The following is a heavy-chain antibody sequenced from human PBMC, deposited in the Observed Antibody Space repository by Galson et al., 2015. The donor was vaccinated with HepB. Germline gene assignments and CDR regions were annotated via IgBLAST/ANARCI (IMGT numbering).Heavy chain of an antibody. J-gene: IGHJ6*02. D-gene: IGHD2-15*01. CDR1: GYTFTSHD. CDR2: VNPNSGAT. V-gene: IGHV1-2*02. CDR3: ARDRSYCSGGRCYSGYYYGLDV. Sequence: SVKVSCKASGYTFTSHDVNWVRQATGQGLEWMGWVNPNSGATNYAQNFQGRVTMTRDTSSSTAYMELGRLISDDTAVYYCARDRSYCSGGRCYSGYYYGLDVWGQGTTVTVSS.